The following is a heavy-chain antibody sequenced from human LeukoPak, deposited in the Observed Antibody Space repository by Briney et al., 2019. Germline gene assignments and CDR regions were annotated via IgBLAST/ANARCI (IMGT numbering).Heavy chain of an antibody. CDR2: IYYSGST. D-gene: IGHD3-22*01. V-gene: IGHV4-61*01. CDR1: GGSVSSRSYY. Sequence: PSETLSLTCTVSGGSVSSRSYYWSWIRQPPGTGLEWVGYIYYSGSTNYNPSLKSRVTISVDTSKNQFSLKLSSVTAADTAVYYCARWDSSGYYYFDYWGQGTLVTVSS. CDR3: ARWDSSGYYYFDY. J-gene: IGHJ4*02.